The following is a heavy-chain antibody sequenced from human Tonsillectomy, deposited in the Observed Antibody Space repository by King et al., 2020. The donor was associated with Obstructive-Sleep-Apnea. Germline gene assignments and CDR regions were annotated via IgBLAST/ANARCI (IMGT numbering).Heavy chain of an antibody. CDR2: IYYNGST. V-gene: IGHV4-61*01. J-gene: IGHJ6*02. D-gene: IGHD2-21*01. Sequence: VQLQESGPGLVTPSETLSLTCSVSGVSVSSRSYYWNWIRQPPGKGLEWLGYIYYNGSTNFNPSLKSRVTISVDTSKNQFSLKLTSVTAADTAVYYCARQYIAPGNYYYALDVWGQGTTVTVSS. CDR3: ARQYIAPGNYYYALDV. CDR1: GVSVSSRSYY.